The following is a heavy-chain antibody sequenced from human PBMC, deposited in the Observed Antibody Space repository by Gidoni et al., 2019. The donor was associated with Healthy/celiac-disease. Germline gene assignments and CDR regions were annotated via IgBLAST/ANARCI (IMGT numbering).Heavy chain of an antibody. J-gene: IGHJ4*02. V-gene: IGHV1-2*02. CDR1: GYTFTGYY. CDR2: INPNSGGT. D-gene: IGHD5-12*01. Sequence: QVQLVQSGAEVKKPGASVKVSCKASGYTFTGYYMHWVRQAPGQGLEWMGWINPNSGGTNYAQKFQGRVTMTRDTSISTAYMELSRLRSDDTAVYYCARGQGPERDGYNQGVDYWGQGTLVTVSS. CDR3: ARGQGPERDGYNQGVDY.